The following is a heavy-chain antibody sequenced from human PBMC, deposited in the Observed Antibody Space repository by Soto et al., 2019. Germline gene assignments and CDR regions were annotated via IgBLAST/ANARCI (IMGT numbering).Heavy chain of an antibody. CDR1: GFTFSSYG. D-gene: IGHD5-18*01. CDR3: ARSPITAMVERLDY. V-gene: IGHV3-33*01. Sequence: QVQLVESGGGVVQPGRSLRLSCAASGFTFSSYGMHWVRQAPGKGLEWVAVIWYDGSNKYYAYSVKGRFTISRDNSKNTLYLQMNSLRAEDTAVYYCARSPITAMVERLDYWGQGTLVTVSS. J-gene: IGHJ4*02. CDR2: IWYDGSNK.